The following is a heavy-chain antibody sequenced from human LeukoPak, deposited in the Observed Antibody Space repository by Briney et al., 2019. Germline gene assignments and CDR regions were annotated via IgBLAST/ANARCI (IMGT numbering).Heavy chain of an antibody. CDR2: IYYSGGT. J-gene: IGHJ3*02. V-gene: IGHV4-59*01. D-gene: IGHD2-2*01. CDR1: GGSISSYY. CDR3: ARGPPGKENAYDI. Sequence: LPETLSLTCTVSGGSISSYYWSWLRQPPGKGLEWIGYIYYSGGTNYNPSLKSRVTISVDTSKNQFSLNLSSVTAADTAVYYCARGPPGKENAYDIWGQGTMVTVSS.